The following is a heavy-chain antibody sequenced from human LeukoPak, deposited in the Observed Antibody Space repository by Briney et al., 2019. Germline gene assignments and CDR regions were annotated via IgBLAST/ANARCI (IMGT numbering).Heavy chain of an antibody. V-gene: IGHV1-46*01. J-gene: IGHJ4*02. CDR2: INPSGGST. D-gene: IGHD5-12*01. CDR3: ARGPDSGWPYDY. Sequence: ASVKVSCKASGYIFTSYFMHWVRQAPGQGLEWMGLINPSGGSTRYAQKFQGRVTMTRDMSTSTVYMELSRLRSDDTAVYYCARGPDSGWPYDYWGQGTLVTVSS. CDR1: GYIFTSYF.